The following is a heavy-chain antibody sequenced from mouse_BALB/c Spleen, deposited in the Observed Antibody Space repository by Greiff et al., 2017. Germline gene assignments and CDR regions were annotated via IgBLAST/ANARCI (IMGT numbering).Heavy chain of an antibody. V-gene: IGHV5-6-5*01. CDR2: ISSGGST. CDR3: ARDGSSSFWFAY. D-gene: IGHD1-1*01. J-gene: IGHJ3*01. Sequence: DVMLVESGGGLVKPGGSLKLSCAASGFTFSSYAMSWVRQTPEKRLEWVASISSGGSTYYSERVKGRFTISRDNARNILYLQMSSLRSEDTAMYYCARDGSSSFWFAYWGQGTLVTVSA. CDR1: GFTFSSYA.